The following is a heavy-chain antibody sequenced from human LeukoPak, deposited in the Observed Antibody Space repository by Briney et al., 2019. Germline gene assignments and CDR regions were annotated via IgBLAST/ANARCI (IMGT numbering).Heavy chain of an antibody. V-gene: IGHV4-59*12. CDR1: GGSISSYH. J-gene: IGHJ4*02. CDR3: ARAYGRGGAYGAADY. D-gene: IGHD4-17*01. Sequence: SETLSLTCTVSGGSISSYHWSWIRQPPGKGLECIGYIYYSGSTHYNPSLKSRVTISVDTSKNQFSLKLSSVTAADTAVYYCARAYGRGGAYGAADYWGQGTLVTVSS. CDR2: IYYSGST.